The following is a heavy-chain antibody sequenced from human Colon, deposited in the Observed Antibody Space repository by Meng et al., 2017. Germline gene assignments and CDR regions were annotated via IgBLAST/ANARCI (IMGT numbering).Heavy chain of an antibody. CDR2: IKSDGSST. Sequence: PLVQVGGGLVSHRGSLILSCAASGFLFSSYWMYWDRQAPGKGLVWVSRIKSDGSSTTYADSVKGQFTISRDNAKNTLYLQMNSLRAEDTAVYYCAREFGWDGGNWFDPWGQGTLVTVSS. CDR1: GFLFSSYW. V-gene: IGHV3-74*01. CDR3: AREFGWDGGNWFDP. D-gene: IGHD6-19*01. J-gene: IGHJ5*02.